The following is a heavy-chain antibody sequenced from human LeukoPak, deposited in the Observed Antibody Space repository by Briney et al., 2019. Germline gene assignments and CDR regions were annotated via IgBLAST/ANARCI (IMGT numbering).Heavy chain of an antibody. CDR2: INWNGGIT. D-gene: IGHD1-20*01. V-gene: IGHV3-20*04. Sequence: PGGSLRLSCAASGFTFDDYGMSWVRQVPGKGLEWVSGINWNGGITDYADSVKGRFTISRDNAKNSLYLQMNSLRAGDTGVYYRSRDGRAWHNWTQKRRTDYVDVFGKGTTVTVSS. CDR1: GFTFDDYG. CDR3: SRDGRAWHNWTQKRRTDYVDV. J-gene: IGHJ6*03.